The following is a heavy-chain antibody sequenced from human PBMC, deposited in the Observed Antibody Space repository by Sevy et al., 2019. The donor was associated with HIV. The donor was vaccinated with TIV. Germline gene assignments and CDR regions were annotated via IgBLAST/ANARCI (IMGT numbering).Heavy chain of an antibody. CDR2: IIPIFGTA. CDR1: GGTFSSYA. V-gene: IGHV1-69*13. J-gene: IGHJ6*02. Sequence: ASVKVSCKASGGTFSSYAISWVRQAPGQGLEWMGGIIPIFGTANYAQKFQGRVTITADESTSTAYMELSSLRSEDTAVYYGASGRDIVVVPAYYYGMDVWGQGTTVTVSS. CDR3: ASGRDIVVVPAYYYGMDV. D-gene: IGHD2-2*01.